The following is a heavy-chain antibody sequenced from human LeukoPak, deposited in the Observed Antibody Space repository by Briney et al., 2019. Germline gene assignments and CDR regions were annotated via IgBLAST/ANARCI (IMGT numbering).Heavy chain of an antibody. Sequence: SETLSLTCTVSGGSISSGDYYWSSIRQPPGKGLEWIGYIYYSGSIYYNPSLKSRVTISVDTSKNQFSLKLSSMTAADTAVYYCARLIGVQNAFDIWGQGPMVTVSS. CDR2: IYYSGSI. J-gene: IGHJ3*02. D-gene: IGHD3-3*01. V-gene: IGHV4-30-4*08. CDR1: GGSISSGDYY. CDR3: ARLIGVQNAFDI.